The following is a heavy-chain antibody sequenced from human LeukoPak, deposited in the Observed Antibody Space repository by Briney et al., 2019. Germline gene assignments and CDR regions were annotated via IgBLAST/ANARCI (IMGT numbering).Heavy chain of an antibody. CDR3: ARYCSGGSCSD. D-gene: IGHD2-15*01. CDR2: INPNSGGT. Sequence: ASVKVSCKASGYTFTGYYMHWVRQAPGQGLEWMGRINPNSGGTNYAQKFQGRVTMTRDTSISTAYMELSRLRSEDTAVYYCARYCSGGSCSDWGQGTLVTVSS. J-gene: IGHJ4*02. V-gene: IGHV1-2*06. CDR1: GYTFTGYY.